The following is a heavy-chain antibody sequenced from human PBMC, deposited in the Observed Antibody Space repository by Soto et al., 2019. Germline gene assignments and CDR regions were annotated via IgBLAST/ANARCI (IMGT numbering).Heavy chain of an antibody. J-gene: IGHJ4*02. CDR3: ASRPGYSYGYWGIDY. V-gene: IGHV4-4*02. D-gene: IGHD5-18*01. CDR2: IYHSGST. CDR1: GGSISSSNW. Sequence: SETLSLTCAVSGGSISSSNWWSWVRQPPGKGLEWIGEIYHSGSTNYNPSLKSRVTISVDKSKNQFSLKLSSVTAADTAVYYCASRPGYSYGYWGIDYWGQGTLVTVSS.